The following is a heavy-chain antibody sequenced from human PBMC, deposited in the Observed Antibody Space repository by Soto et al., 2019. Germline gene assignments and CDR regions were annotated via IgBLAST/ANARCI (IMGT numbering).Heavy chain of an antibody. J-gene: IGHJ5*02. CDR2: IYYSGTT. V-gene: IGHV4-61*01. D-gene: IGHD3-9*01. CDR1: GGPLSSGSYY. Sequence: PSETLSLTCTVSGGPLSSGSYYWSWIRQSPGQGLEWIGYIYYSGTTKYNPSLKSRVSISVDTSKNQFSLRLTSLSAADTAVYYCARAASPYFDFLSAFHPWGQGTLVTVPQ. CDR3: ARAASPYFDFLSAFHP.